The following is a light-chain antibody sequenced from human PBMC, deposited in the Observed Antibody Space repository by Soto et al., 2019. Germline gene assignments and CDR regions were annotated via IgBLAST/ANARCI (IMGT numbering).Light chain of an antibody. J-gene: IGKJ1*01. CDR2: AAT. V-gene: IGKV1-27*01. CDR3: QNYNSAPRT. Sequence: DIQMTQSPSSLSASVGDRVTITCRASQGISKYLAWFQQKPGKVPKLLIYAATTLESGVSSRFSGSGSATDFTLTISSLQPEDVATYYCQNYNSAPRTFGQGTKVDIK. CDR1: QGISKY.